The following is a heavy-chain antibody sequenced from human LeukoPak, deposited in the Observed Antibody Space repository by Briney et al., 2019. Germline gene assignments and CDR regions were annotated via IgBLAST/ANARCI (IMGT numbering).Heavy chain of an antibody. J-gene: IGHJ4*02. CDR2: IWYDGSNK. CDR3: AKSIVVVPAAPNNPLDY. CDR1: GFTFSSYG. Sequence: GGSLRLSCAASGFTFSSYGMHWVRQAPGEGLEWVAVIWYDGSNKYYADSVKGRFTISRDNSKNTLYLQMNSLRAEDTAVYYCAKSIVVVPAAPNNPLDYWGQGTLVTVSS. V-gene: IGHV3-33*06. D-gene: IGHD2-2*01.